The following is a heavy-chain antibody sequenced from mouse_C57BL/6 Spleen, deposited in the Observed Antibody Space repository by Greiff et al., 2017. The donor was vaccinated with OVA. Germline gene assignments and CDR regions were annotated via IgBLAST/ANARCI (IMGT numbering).Heavy chain of an antibody. V-gene: IGHV6-3*01. CDR3: TGRSAGPWFAY. D-gene: IGHD3-2*02. J-gene: IGHJ3*01. CDR2: IRLKSDNYAT. CDR1: GFTFSNYW. Sequence: EVKLMESGGGLVQPGGSMKLSCVASGFTFSNYWMNWVRQSPEKGLEWVAQIRLKSDNYATHYAESVKGRFTISRDDSKSSVYLQMNNLRAEDTGSYYCTGRSAGPWFAYWGQGTLVTVSA.